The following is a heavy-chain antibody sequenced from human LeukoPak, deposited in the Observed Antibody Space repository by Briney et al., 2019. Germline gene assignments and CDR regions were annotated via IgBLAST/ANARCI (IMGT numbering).Heavy chain of an antibody. Sequence: ASVKVSCKASGYTFTSYGISWVRQAPGQGLEWMGWISAYNGNTNYAQKLQGRVTMTTDTSTSTAYMELRSLRSDDTAVYYCARDLMIAVAGTAFDYWGQETLVTVSS. D-gene: IGHD6-19*01. CDR2: ISAYNGNT. V-gene: IGHV1-18*01. CDR1: GYTFTSYG. CDR3: ARDLMIAVAGTAFDY. J-gene: IGHJ4*02.